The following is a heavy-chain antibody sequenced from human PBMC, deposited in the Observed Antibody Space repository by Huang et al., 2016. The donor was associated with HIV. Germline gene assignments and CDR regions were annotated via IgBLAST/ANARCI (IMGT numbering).Heavy chain of an antibody. J-gene: IGHJ5*02. D-gene: IGHD1-26*01. CDR1: GYTFTTYD. V-gene: IGHV1-8*03. CDR3: ARDLSGSHRGGWFDP. Sequence: QVQLVQSGTEVKKPGASVKVSCKASGYTFTTYDINWVRQATGQGVEWMGWMNPNRGNTGYAQKFQGRVIITRNTSINTAYRELSSLTSEDTAMYFCARDLSGSHRGGWFDPWGQGTLVVVSS. CDR2: MNPNRGNT.